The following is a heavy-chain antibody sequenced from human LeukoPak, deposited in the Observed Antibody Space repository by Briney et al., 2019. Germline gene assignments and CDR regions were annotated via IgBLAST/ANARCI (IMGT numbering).Heavy chain of an antibody. CDR1: GFTVSNYY. Sequence: PGGSLRLSCAASGFTVSNYYMNWVRQAPGKGLEWVSVVYSGGSTNYADSVRGRFTISRDNSKNTLYLQMNSLRAEDTAVYYCARGKTSQNIVTRKTYNWFDPWGQGTLVTVSS. CDR3: ARGKTSQNIVTRKTYNWFDP. D-gene: IGHD2/OR15-2a*01. CDR2: VYSGGST. V-gene: IGHV3-66*01. J-gene: IGHJ5*02.